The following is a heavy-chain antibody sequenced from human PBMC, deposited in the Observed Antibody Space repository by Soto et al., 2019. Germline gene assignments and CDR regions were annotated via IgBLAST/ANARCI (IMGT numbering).Heavy chain of an antibody. D-gene: IGHD2-21*02. CDR3: ARTARPGYYYGMGV. CDR2: ISYDGSNK. V-gene: IGHV3-30-3*01. CDR1: GFTFSSYA. Sequence: QVQLAESGGGVVQPGRSLRLSCAASGFTFSSYAMHWVRQAPGKGLEWVAVISYDGSNKYYADSVKSRFTISRDNSKNTLYRQMSSLSAEDTAVYYCARTARPGYYYGMGVWGRGTTVTVSS. J-gene: IGHJ6*02.